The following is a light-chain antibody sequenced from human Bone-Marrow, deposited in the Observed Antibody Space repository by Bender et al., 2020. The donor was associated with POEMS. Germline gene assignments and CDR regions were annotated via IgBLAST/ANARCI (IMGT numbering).Light chain of an antibody. J-gene: IGLJ3*02. CDR3: CSHAGTRV. Sequence: QSVLTQPPSASGSPGQSVTISCTGTSSDFGTYNLVSWYQKHPGKAPKLMIYEGSKRPSGVSNRFSGSKSGNTASLTISGLQAEDEADYYCCSHAGTRVFGGGTKLTVL. CDR2: EGS. CDR1: SSDFGTYNL. V-gene: IGLV2-23*01.